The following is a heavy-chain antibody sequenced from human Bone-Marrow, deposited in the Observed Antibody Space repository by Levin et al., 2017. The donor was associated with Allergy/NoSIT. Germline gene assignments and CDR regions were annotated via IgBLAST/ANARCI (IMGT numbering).Heavy chain of an antibody. J-gene: IGHJ5*02. CDR1: GFTPSNHA. CDR3: ARGAAPEALLFWFDP. V-gene: IGHV3-64*01. Sequence: PGGSLRLSCVAEGFTPSNHAMHWVRQAPGKGLEYVSALSSDGETTYYATSVKGRFTISRDTSKNTLYLQMASLRHEAVAVYFCARGAAPEALLFWFDPWGQGTPVIVSS. D-gene: IGHD6-13*01. CDR2: LSSDGETT.